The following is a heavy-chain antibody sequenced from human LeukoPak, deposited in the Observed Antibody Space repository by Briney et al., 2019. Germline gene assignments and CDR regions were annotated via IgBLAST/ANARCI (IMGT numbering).Heavy chain of an antibody. J-gene: IGHJ4*02. Sequence: PSETLSLTCTVSGGSISSGGYYWSWIRQHPGKGLEWIGYIYYSGSTYYNPSLKSRVTISVDTSKNQFSLKLSSVTAADTAVYYCARENRGVTHHFDYWGQGTLVTVSS. D-gene: IGHD1-14*01. CDR1: GGSISSGGYY. V-gene: IGHV4-31*03. CDR2: IYYSGST. CDR3: ARENRGVTHHFDY.